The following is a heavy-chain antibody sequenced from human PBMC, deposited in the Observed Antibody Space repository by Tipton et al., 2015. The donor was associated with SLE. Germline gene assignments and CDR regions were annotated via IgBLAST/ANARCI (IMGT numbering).Heavy chain of an antibody. CDR1: TFTFTDYD. J-gene: IGHJ4*02. D-gene: IGHD4-23*01. V-gene: IGHV3-23*01. Sequence: SLRLSCAASTFTFTDYDMSWVRQAPGKGLEWVAGISNTGLTTSYADSVKGRFTISRDNSKNSLHLQMNTLRAEDTAVYYCARGGKMRFDHWGQGTLVTVSS. CDR3: ARGGKMRFDH. CDR2: ISNTGLTT.